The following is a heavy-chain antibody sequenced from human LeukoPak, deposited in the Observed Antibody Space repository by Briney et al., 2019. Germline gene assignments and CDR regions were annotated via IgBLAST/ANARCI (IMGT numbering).Heavy chain of an antibody. Sequence: SETLSLTCTVSGASISDYYWSWIRQPPGKGLEWIGYIYYTGTTNYNPSLKSRVTISVDTYKNQFSLKLSSVTAADTAVYYCARDYDSSGLRYFDLWGRGTLVTVSS. CDR3: ARDYDSSGLRYFDL. D-gene: IGHD3-22*01. V-gene: IGHV4-59*12. CDR2: IYYTGTT. J-gene: IGHJ2*01. CDR1: GASISDYY.